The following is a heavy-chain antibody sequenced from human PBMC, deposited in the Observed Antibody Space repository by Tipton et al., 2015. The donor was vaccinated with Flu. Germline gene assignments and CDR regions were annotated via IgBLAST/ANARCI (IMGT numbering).Heavy chain of an antibody. CDR1: GFTFSGYS. D-gene: IGHD6-13*01. J-gene: IGHJ4*02. CDR2: ISSYSSFI. Sequence: SLRLSCAASGFTFSGYSMNWVRQAPGKGLEWVSYISSYSSFIYYVDSVKGRFTISRDNAKNSLYLQMNSLRADDTAVYYCARDRGGSSWTMGTPDYWGQGTLVTVSS. CDR3: ARDRGGSSWTMGTPDY. V-gene: IGHV3-21*01.